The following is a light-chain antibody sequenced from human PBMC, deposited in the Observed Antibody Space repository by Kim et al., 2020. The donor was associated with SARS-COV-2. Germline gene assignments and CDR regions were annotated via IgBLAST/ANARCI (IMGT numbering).Light chain of an antibody. J-gene: IGLJ1*01. CDR2: YDK. V-gene: IGLV3-21*04. Sequence: GKTAWITCGVHNIGIKNVRWYQQKPGQAPVLVISYDKDRPSGIPERFSGSNSGNTATLTIISVEAGDEAEYFCQVWDSTSDHPGYVFGTGTKVSVL. CDR1: NIGIKN. CDR3: QVWDSTSDHPGYV.